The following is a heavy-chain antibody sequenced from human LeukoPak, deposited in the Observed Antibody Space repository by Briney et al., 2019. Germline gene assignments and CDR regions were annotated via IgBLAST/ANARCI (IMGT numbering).Heavy chain of an antibody. CDR3: AGDSSGYYHRFDY. CDR1: GFTFSSYA. D-gene: IGHD3-22*01. J-gene: IGHJ4*02. CDR2: ISYDGSNK. Sequence: GGSLRLSCTASGFTFSSYAMHWVRQAPGKGLEWVAVISYDGSNKYYADSVKGRFTISRDNSKNTLYLQMNSLRAEDTAVYYCAGDSSGYYHRFDYWGQGTLVTVSS. V-gene: IGHV3-30-3*01.